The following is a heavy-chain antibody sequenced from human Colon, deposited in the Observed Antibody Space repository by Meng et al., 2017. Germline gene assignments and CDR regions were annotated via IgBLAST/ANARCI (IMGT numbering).Heavy chain of an antibody. V-gene: IGHV4-28*02. CDR3: ARGASDYDFDY. J-gene: IGHJ4*02. CDR2: IYYSGST. Sequence: QVQLQESGPGLVKASQTLSLTCAVSGYSISNNNYWGWIRQPPGKGLERIGDIYYSGSTNYNPSLKSRVTISVDTSKNQFSLKLSSVTAADTAVYYCARGASDYDFDYWGQGTLVTVSS. D-gene: IGHD3-22*01. CDR1: GYSISNNNY.